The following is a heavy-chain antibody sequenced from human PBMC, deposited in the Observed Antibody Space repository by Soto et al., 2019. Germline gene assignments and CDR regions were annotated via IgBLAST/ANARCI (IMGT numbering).Heavy chain of an antibody. Sequence: QITLKESGPPLVRPTQTLTLTCTFSGFSLTTSGVGVGWIRQPPGKALEWLALVYWDDDKRFSPSLKTRLAVTKDTSKNQVGLTRANMDAEDTATSFCARWHSGWLAPPPRDGFDVWGQGTMVTVSS. V-gene: IGHV2-5*02. CDR1: GFSLTTSGVG. CDR3: ARWHSGWLAPPPRDGFDV. J-gene: IGHJ3*01. CDR2: VYWDDDK. D-gene: IGHD5-12*01.